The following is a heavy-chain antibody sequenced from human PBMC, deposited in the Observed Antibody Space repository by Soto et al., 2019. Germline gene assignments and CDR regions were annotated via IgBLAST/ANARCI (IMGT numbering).Heavy chain of an antibody. CDR3: ARDKSRYYGSGSNSRDGMDV. CDR1: GYTFTSYG. D-gene: IGHD3-10*01. Sequence: QVQLVQSGAEVKKPGASVKVSCKASGYTFTSYGISWVRQAPGQGLEWMGWISAYNGNTNNAQKLQGRVTMTTETSTSTAYMELRSLRSDDTAVYYCARDKSRYYGSGSNSRDGMDVWAKGPRSPSP. V-gene: IGHV1-18*01. CDR2: ISAYNGNT. J-gene: IGHJ6*02.